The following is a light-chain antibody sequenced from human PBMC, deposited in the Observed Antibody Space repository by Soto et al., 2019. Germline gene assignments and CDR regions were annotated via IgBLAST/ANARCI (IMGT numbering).Light chain of an antibody. CDR3: QQSYSTPLT. J-gene: IGKJ5*01. CDR1: QSISRY. CDR2: AAS. V-gene: IGKV1-39*01. Sequence: DIQMTQSPSSLSASVGDSVTITCRASQSISRYLSWYQQKPGKAPKLLIFAASTLQSGVPSRFSGSGSETDFALTISSLQPEDFATYFCQQSYSTPLTFGPGTRLEIK.